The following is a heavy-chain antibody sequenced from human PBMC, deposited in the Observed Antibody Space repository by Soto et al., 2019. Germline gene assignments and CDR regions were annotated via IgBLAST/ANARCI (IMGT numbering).Heavy chain of an antibody. D-gene: IGHD2-2*01. Sequence: GGSLRLSCAASGFTFSSYAMSWVRQAPGKGLEWVSAISGSGGSTYYADSVKGRFTISRDNSKNTLYLQMNSLRAEDTAVYYCAKISRLGYCSSTSCYFYWGQGTLVTVSS. J-gene: IGHJ4*02. CDR3: AKISRLGYCSSTSCYFY. CDR1: GFTFSSYA. V-gene: IGHV3-23*01. CDR2: ISGSGGST.